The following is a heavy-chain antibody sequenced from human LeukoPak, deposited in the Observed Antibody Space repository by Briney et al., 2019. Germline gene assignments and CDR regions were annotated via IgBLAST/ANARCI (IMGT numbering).Heavy chain of an antibody. J-gene: IGHJ4*02. CDR2: ISYDGSNK. D-gene: IGHD6-6*01. CDR3: ARDLGRPARYYFDY. V-gene: IGHV3-30*03. CDR1: GFTFSSYG. Sequence: GGSLRLSCAASGFTFSSYGMHWVRQAPGKGLEWVAVISYDGSNKYYADSVKGRFTISRDNSKNTLYLQMNSLRAEDTAIYYCARDLGRPARYYFDYWGPGTLVTVSS.